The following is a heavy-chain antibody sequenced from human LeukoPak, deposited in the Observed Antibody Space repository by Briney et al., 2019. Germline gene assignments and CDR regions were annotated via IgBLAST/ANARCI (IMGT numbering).Heavy chain of an antibody. D-gene: IGHD3-10*01. V-gene: IGHV1-2*06. CDR3: ARAHITMVRGVQPLLFY. CDR2: INPNSGGT. Sequence: GGSVKVSCKASGYTFTGYYMHWVRQAPGQGLEWMGRINPNSGGTNYAQKFQGRVTMTRGTSISTAYMELCRLRSDDTAVYYCARAHITMVRGVQPLLFYWGQGTLVTVSS. CDR1: GYTFTGYY. J-gene: IGHJ4*02.